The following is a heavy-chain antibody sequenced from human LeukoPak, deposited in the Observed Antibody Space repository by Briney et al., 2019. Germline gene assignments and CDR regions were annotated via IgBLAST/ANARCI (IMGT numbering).Heavy chain of an antibody. J-gene: IGHJ4*02. CDR2: ISAYNGNT. Sequence: ASVKVSCKASGYTFTSYGISCVRQAPGQGLEWMGWISAYNGNTNYAQKLQGRVTMTTDTSTSTAYMELRSLRSDDTAVYYCARDRAGIAAAGSFDYWGQGILVTVSS. D-gene: IGHD6-13*01. CDR1: GYTFTSYG. V-gene: IGHV1-18*01. CDR3: ARDRAGIAAAGSFDY.